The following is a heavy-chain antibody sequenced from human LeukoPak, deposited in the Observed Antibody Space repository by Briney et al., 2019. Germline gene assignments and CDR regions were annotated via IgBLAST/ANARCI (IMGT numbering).Heavy chain of an antibody. D-gene: IGHD3-16*02. Sequence: GGSLRLSCAASGFTFSNYSMIWVRQAPGQGLEWVSSISSSSTYIYYADSVKGRFTISRDNAKNSLYLQMNSLRAEDTAVYYCAKVGGSYRYTPFDYWGQGTLVTVSS. CDR2: ISSSSTYI. V-gene: IGHV3-21*04. CDR3: AKVGGSYRYTPFDY. J-gene: IGHJ4*02. CDR1: GFTFSNYS.